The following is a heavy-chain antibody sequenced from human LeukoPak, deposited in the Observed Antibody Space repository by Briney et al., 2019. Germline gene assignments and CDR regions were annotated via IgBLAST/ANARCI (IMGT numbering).Heavy chain of an antibody. CDR1: GGSISSGSYY. CDR3: AGTYYDILTGYPFTPY. D-gene: IGHD3-9*01. V-gene: IGHV4-61*02. J-gene: IGHJ4*02. CDR2: IYTSGST. Sequence: PSETLSLTCTVSGGSISSGSYYWSWIRQPAGKGLEWIGRIYTSGSTYYNPSLKSRVTISVDTSKNQFSLKLSSVTAADTAVYYCAGTYYDILTGYPFTPYWGQGTLVTVSS.